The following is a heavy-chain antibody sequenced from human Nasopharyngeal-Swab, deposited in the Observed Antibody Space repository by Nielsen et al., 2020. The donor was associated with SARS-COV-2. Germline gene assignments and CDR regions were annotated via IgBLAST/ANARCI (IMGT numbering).Heavy chain of an antibody. CDR2: ISGSGGST. J-gene: IGHJ4*02. V-gene: IGHV3-23*01. CDR3: AKDKDIVVVPAAIDY. D-gene: IGHD2-2*01. Sequence: WIRQPPGKGLEWVSAISGSGGSTYYADSVKGRFTISRDNSKNTLYLQMNSLRAEDTAVYYCAKDKDIVVVPAAIDYWGQGTLGTVS.